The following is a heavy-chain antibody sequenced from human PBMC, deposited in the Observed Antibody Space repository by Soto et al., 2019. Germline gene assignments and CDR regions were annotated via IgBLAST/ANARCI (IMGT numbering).Heavy chain of an antibody. CDR2: IIPRSGTS. Sequence: SVKVSCKASGDTFSTYTITWVRQAPGQGLEWMGGIIPRSGTSNYAQKFQGRVTITADESTSTAYMELSSLRSEDTAVYYCAKDRDVWAAAYSFDYWGQGTPVTAPQ. J-gene: IGHJ4*02. V-gene: IGHV1-69*13. CDR3: AKDRDVWAAAYSFDY. CDR1: GDTFSTYT. D-gene: IGHD6-25*01.